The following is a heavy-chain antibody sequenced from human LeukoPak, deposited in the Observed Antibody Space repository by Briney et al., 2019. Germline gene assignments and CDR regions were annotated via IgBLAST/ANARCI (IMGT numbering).Heavy chain of an antibody. Sequence: GASVKVSCKASGYAFTSYYMHWVRQAPGQGLEWMGIINPSGGSTSYAQKFQGRVTMTRDTSTSTVYMELSSLRSEDTAVYYCARSDSSLAFDYWGQGTLVTVSS. J-gene: IGHJ4*02. CDR3: ARSDSSLAFDY. D-gene: IGHD2-15*01. CDR2: INPSGGST. CDR1: GYAFTSYY. V-gene: IGHV1-46*01.